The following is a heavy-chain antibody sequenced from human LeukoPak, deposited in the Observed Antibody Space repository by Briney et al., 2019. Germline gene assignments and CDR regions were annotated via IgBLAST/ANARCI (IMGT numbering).Heavy chain of an antibody. CDR3: ARDDDYGDSYWYFDL. V-gene: IGHV3-11*06. D-gene: IGHD4-17*01. J-gene: IGHJ2*01. CDR1: GFTFSDYY. CDR2: ISDSTTHT. Sequence: GGSLRLSCAASGFTFSDYYMSWIRQAPGEGLEWVSYISDSTTHTKYADSVKGRFTISRDNSKNTLYLQMNSLRAEDTAVYYCARDDDYGDSYWYFDLWGRGTLVTVSS.